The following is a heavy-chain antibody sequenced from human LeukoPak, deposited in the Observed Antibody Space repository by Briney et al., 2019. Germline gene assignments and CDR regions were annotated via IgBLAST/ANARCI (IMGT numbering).Heavy chain of an antibody. V-gene: IGHV4-38-2*02. CDR3: ARVGGYCSGGSCYQIYYYYMDV. J-gene: IGHJ6*03. D-gene: IGHD2-15*01. CDR2: IYHSGST. CDR1: GYSISSGYY. Sequence: SETLSLTCTVSGYSISSGYYWGWIRPPPGKGLEWIGSIYHSGSTYYNPSLKSRATISLDTSKNQFSLKLSSVTAADTAVYYCARVGGYCSGGSCYQIYYYYMDVWGKGTTVTVSS.